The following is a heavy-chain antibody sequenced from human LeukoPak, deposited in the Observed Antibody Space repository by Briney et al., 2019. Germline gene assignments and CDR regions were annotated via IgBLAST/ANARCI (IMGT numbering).Heavy chain of an antibody. V-gene: IGHV4-4*07. D-gene: IGHD3-3*01. CDR2: IYTSGST. Sequence: SETLSLTCTVSGGSISSYYWSWIRQPAGKGLEWIGRIYTSGSTNYNPSLKSRVTMSVDTSKNQFSLKLSSVTAADTAVYYCARDTATKSDFWSGPFQHWGQGTLVTVSS. J-gene: IGHJ1*01. CDR1: GGSISSYY. CDR3: ARDTATKSDFWSGPFQH.